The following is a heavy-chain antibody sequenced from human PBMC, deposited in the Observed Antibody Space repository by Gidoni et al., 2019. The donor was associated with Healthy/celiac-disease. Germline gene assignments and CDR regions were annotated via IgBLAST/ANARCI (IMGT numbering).Heavy chain of an antibody. CDR1: GGSISSYY. J-gene: IGHJ4*02. V-gene: IGHV4-59*01. CDR3: ARGAAAGRDFDY. Sequence: QVQLQESGPGLVKPSETLSLTCTVSGGSISSYYWSWIRQPPGKGLEWIGYIYYSGSTNYNPSLKSRVTISVDTSKNQFSLKLSSVTAADTAVYYCARGAAAGRDFDYWGQGTLVTVSS. D-gene: IGHD6-13*01. CDR2: IYYSGST.